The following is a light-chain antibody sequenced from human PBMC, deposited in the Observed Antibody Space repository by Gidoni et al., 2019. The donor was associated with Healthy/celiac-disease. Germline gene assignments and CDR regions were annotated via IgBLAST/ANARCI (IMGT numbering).Light chain of an antibody. CDR3: QQRSNWLFT. Sequence: EIVLTQSPATLSLSPGERATLSCRASQSVSIYLAWYLQKPGQAPRLLIYDASNRATGIPARFSGSVSGTVFTLTISSLEPEDFAVYYCQQRSNWLFTFGPGTKVDIK. V-gene: IGKV3-11*01. CDR2: DAS. J-gene: IGKJ3*01. CDR1: QSVSIY.